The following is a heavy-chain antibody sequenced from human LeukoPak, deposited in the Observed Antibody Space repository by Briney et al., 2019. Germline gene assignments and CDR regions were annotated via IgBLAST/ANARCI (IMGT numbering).Heavy chain of an antibody. D-gene: IGHD2-21*02. V-gene: IGHV3-30*18. Sequence: GGSLRLSCAASGFTFSSYGMHWVRQAPGKGLEWVAIISYDGRNKYYADSVKGRFTISRDNSKNTLYLRMNSLRAEDTAVYYCAKGTYCGGDCYPQAPNYYFGMDVWGQGTTVTVSS. CDR2: ISYDGRNK. CDR3: AKGTYCGGDCYPQAPNYYFGMDV. J-gene: IGHJ6*02. CDR1: GFTFSSYG.